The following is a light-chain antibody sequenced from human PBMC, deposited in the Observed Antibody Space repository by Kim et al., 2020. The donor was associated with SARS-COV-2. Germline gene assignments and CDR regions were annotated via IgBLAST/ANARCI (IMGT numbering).Light chain of an antibody. CDR1: KLGDKY. Sequence: SYELTQPPSVSVSPGQTASITCSGDKLGDKYACWYQQKPGQSPVLVIYQDSKWPSGIPERFSGSNSGNTTTLTISGTQAMDEADYYFQAWDSSTVVFGGG. V-gene: IGLV3-1*01. J-gene: IGLJ2*01. CDR3: QAWDSSTVV. CDR2: QDS.